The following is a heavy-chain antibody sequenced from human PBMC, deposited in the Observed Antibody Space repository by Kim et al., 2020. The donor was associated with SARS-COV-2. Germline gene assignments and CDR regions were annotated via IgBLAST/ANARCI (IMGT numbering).Heavy chain of an antibody. J-gene: IGHJ6*02. CDR2: IYYSGST. D-gene: IGHD3-3*01. Sequence: SETLSLTCTVSGGSISSSSYYWGWIRQPPGKGLEWIGSIYYSGSTYYNPSLKSRVTISVDTSKNQFSLKLSSVTAADTAVYYCARHLITIFGVGGRMDVWGQGTTVTVSS. CDR3: ARHLITIFGVGGRMDV. V-gene: IGHV4-39*01. CDR1: GGSISSSSYY.